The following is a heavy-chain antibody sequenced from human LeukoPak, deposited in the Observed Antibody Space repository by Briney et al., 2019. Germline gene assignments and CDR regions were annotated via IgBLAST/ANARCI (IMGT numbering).Heavy chain of an antibody. CDR3: AKGYGWEASYYYYYMDV. CDR2: ISSGGST. D-gene: IGHD1-26*01. J-gene: IGHJ6*03. Sequence: GRSLRLSCTLSWFTVITNSTSWVRQTPGKGLEWVSFISSGGSTHYSESVKGRFTISRDNSKNTLYLQMNSLRAEDTAVYYCAKGYGWEASYYYYYMDVWGKGTTVTISS. CDR1: WFTVITNS. V-gene: IGHV3-53*05.